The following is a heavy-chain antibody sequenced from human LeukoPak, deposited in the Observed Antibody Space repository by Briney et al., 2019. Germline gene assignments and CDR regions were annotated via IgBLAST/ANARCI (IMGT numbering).Heavy chain of an antibody. CDR3: ARGRGGSYHY. Sequence: GGSLRLSCAASGFTFSSYEMNWVRQAPGKGLEWVSYISSSGSTIHYADSVKGRFTISSDNAKNSLYLQMNSLRAEDTAVYYCARGRGGSYHYWGQGTLVTVSS. CDR1: GFTFSSYE. J-gene: IGHJ4*02. V-gene: IGHV3-48*03. D-gene: IGHD1-26*01. CDR2: ISSSGSTI.